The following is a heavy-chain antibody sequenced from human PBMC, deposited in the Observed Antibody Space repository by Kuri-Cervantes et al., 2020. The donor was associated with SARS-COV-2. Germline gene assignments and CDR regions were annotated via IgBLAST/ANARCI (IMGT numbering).Heavy chain of an antibody. J-gene: IGHJ4*02. CDR3: TRDSFWSGYYDY. V-gene: IGHV3-30-3*01. CDR2: ISYDGSNK. D-gene: IGHD3-3*01. Sequence: GESLKISCAASGLTFSSYAMHWVRQAPGKGLEWVSLISYDGSNKYYADSVKGRFTISRDNSKNTLYLQMNSLRAEDTAVYYCTRDSFWSGYYDYWGQGTLVTVSS. CDR1: GLTFSSYA.